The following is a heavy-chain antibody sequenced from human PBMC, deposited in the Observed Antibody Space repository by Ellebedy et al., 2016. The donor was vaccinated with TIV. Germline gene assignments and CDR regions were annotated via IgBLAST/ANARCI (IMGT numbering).Heavy chain of an antibody. V-gene: IGHV3-48*02. CDR1: GFTFSNYS. CDR3: ARAYPPGYDSSGYQSHTDY. Sequence: GESLKISCAASGFTFSNYSMNWVRQAPGKGLEWVSYISSSSSTIYYADSVKGRFTISRDNAKNSLYLQMNSLRDEDTAVYYCARAYPPGYDSSGYQSHTDYWGQGTLVTVSS. J-gene: IGHJ4*02. CDR2: ISSSSSTI. D-gene: IGHD3-22*01.